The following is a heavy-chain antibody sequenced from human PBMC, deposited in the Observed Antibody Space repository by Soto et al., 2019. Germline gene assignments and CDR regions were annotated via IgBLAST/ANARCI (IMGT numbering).Heavy chain of an antibody. J-gene: IGHJ4*02. CDR1: GGTFSSYA. CDR3: ARTQRNSRRGYSYGNFDY. V-gene: IGHV1-69*13. CDR2: IIPIFGTA. D-gene: IGHD5-18*01. Sequence: ASVQVSCKASGGTFSSYAISWVRQAPGQGLEWMGGIIPIFGTANYAQKFQGRVAITADESASTAYMELSSLRSEDTAVYYCARTQRNSRRGYSYGNFDYWGQGTLVTVSS.